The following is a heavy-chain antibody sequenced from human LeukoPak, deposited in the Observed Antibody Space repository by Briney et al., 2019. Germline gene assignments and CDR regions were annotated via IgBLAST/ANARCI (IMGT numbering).Heavy chain of an antibody. CDR1: GFTFSSYS. CDR2: ISSSSTTI. D-gene: IGHD1-26*01. CDR3: ARAGGSYYGTDWFDP. J-gene: IGHJ5*02. V-gene: IGHV3-48*02. Sequence: GGSLRLSCAASGFTFSSYSLSWVRQAPRKGLEWVSYISSSSTTIYYADSVKGRFTISRDNAKNSLYLQMNSLRDEDTAVYYCARAGGSYYGTDWFDPWGQGTLVTVSS.